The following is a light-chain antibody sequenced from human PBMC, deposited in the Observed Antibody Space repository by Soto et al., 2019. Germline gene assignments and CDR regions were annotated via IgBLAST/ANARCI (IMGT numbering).Light chain of an antibody. CDR1: GSNIGNNY. CDR3: GTWDSSLSAVYV. Sequence: QSGLTRPPSVSAAPGQKGTIASSGSGSNIGNNYVSWYQQLPGTAPKLLIYDNNKRPSGIPDRFSGSKSGTSATLGITGLQTGDEADYYCGTWDSSLSAVYVFGTGTKVTVL. V-gene: IGLV1-51*01. J-gene: IGLJ1*01. CDR2: DNN.